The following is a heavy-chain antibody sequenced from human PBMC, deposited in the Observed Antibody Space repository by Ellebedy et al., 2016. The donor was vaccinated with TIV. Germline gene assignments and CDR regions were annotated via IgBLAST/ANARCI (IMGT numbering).Heavy chain of an antibody. CDR3: VRHVGFGLFRVSATSGRIDS. J-gene: IGHJ5*02. V-gene: IGHV4-39*01. CDR2: MFYSGST. CDR1: GGSISRSTYY. Sequence: MPGGSLRLSCIVSGGSISRSTYYWGWIRQTPGKGLEWIGSMFYSGSTYYTPSLKSRLNIFPDTFKNRFSLRLDSVTAADTAMYYCVRHVGFGLFRVSATSGRIDSWGQGIQVTVSS. D-gene: IGHD2-8*01.